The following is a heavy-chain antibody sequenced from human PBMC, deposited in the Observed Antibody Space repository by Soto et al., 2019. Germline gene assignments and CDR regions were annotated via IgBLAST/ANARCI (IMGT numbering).Heavy chain of an antibody. J-gene: IGHJ3*01. D-gene: IGHD3-22*01. CDR2: IGIGSSTK. CDR3: ARDQLYYNYISCRPLNAFDV. Sequence: GGSLRLSCAASGFTFRNYGMNWVRQAPGKGLEWVSYIGIGSSTKYYADSVKGRFTISRDNAKNSLYLQMNSLRAEDTAVYYCARDQLYYNYISCRPLNAFDVWGLGTMVTVSS. CDR1: GFTFRNYG. V-gene: IGHV3-48*01.